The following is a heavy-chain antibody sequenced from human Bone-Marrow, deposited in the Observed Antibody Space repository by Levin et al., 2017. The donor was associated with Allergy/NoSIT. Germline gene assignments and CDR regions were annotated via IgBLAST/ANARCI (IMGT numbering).Heavy chain of an antibody. V-gene: IGHV5-51*01. CDR1: GYSFTSQW. CDR2: IYPGDSDT. J-gene: IGHJ6*03. D-gene: IGHD3-10*01. Sequence: GASVKVSCKASGYSFTSQWIGWVRQMPGKGLEWMGIIYPGDSDTIYSPSFQGQVTISADKSINTASLQWSSLKASDTAMYYCARQGPPSYYGSGSYAVYYMDVWGKGTTVTVSS. CDR3: ARQGPPSYYGSGSYAVYYMDV.